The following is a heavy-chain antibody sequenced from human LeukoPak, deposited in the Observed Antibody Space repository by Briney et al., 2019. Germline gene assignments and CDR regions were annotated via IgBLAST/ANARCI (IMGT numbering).Heavy chain of an antibody. V-gene: IGHV6-1*01. CDR3: ARRRYYGVPTDY. CDR1: GDSVSSNSAA. CDR2: TYYRSKWYN. Sequence: SQTLSLTCAISGDSVSSNSAAWNWIRQSPSRGLEWLGRTYYRSKWYNDYAVSLKSRITINPDTSKNQFSLKLSSVTAADTAVYYCARRRYYGVPTDYWGQGTLVTVSS. J-gene: IGHJ4*02. D-gene: IGHD3-3*01.